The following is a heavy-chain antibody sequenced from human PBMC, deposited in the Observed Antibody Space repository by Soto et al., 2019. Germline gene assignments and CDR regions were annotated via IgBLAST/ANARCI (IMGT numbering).Heavy chain of an antibody. CDR2: IKSKTDGGTT. CDR3: TTSTYYDILTGYYYYYYGMDV. Sequence: GGSLRLSCAASGFTFSNAWMNWVRQAPGKGLEWVGRIKSKTDGGTTDYAAPVKGRFTISRDDSKNTLYLQMNSLKTEDTAVYYCTTSTYYDILTGYYYYYYGMDVWGQGTTVTVSS. J-gene: IGHJ6*02. CDR1: GFTFSNAW. V-gene: IGHV3-15*07. D-gene: IGHD3-9*01.